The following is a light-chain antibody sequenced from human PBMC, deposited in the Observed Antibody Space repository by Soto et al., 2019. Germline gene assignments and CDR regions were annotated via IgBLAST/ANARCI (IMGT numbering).Light chain of an antibody. Sequence: SYELTQPPSVSVSPGQTARITCSGDALPKQYAYWYQQKPGQAPVLVIYKDSERPSGITERFSGSSSGTTVTLTISGVQAADEDDYYCQSAESSGTWVFGGGTQLTVL. J-gene: IGLJ7*01. CDR2: KDS. V-gene: IGLV3-25*03. CDR1: ALPKQY. CDR3: QSAESSGTWV.